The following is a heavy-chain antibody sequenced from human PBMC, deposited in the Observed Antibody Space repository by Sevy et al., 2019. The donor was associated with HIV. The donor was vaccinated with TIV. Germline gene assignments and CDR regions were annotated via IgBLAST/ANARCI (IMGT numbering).Heavy chain of an antibody. CDR2: ISGSGGST. Sequence: GGSLRLSCAASGFTFSSYAMSWVRQAPGKGLEWVSAISGSGGSTYYAHSVKGRFTISRDNSKNTLYLQMNSLRAEDTAVYYCAKDYRADGYNLYYFDYWGQGTLVTVSS. V-gene: IGHV3-23*01. J-gene: IGHJ4*02. D-gene: IGHD5-12*01. CDR3: AKDYRADGYNLYYFDY. CDR1: GFTFSSYA.